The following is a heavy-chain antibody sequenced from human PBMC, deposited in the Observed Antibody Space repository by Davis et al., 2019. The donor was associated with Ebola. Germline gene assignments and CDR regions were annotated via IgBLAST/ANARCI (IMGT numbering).Heavy chain of an antibody. J-gene: IGHJ4*02. D-gene: IGHD6-19*01. Sequence: LRLSCAISGDSVSGSSTAWNWIRQSPSRGLEWLGRTYYTSKWINDYGESVTGRITINPDTSMNQFSLHLNSVTPEDTAVYYCARGWTRTGFDVWGQGIQVTVSS. CDR1: GDSVSGSSTA. CDR2: TYYTSKWIN. CDR3: ARGWTRTGFDV. V-gene: IGHV6-1*01.